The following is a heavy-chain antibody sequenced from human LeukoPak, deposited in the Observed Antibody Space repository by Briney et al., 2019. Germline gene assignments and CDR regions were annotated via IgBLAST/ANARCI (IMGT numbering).Heavy chain of an antibody. CDR3: GTNAFPRYYYYYGMDV. CDR1: GGSFSGYY. CDR2: INHSGST. D-gene: IGHD2-2*01. Sequence: SETLPLTCAVYGGSFSGYYWSWIRQPPGKGLEWIGEINHSGSTNYNPSLKSRVTISVDTSKNQFSLKLSSVTAADTAVYYCGTNAFPRYYYYYGMDVWGQGTTVTVSS. V-gene: IGHV4-34*01. J-gene: IGHJ6*02.